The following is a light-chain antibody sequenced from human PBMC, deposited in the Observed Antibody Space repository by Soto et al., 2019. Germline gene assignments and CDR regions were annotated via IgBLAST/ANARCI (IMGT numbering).Light chain of an antibody. J-gene: IGLJ1*01. CDR1: SSNIGAGYD. V-gene: IGLV1-40*01. CDR3: QSYDSRLSGYV. CDR2: GNS. Sequence: QSVLTQPPSVSGAPGQRVTISCTGSSSNIGAGYDVHWYQQAPGTAPKVLIYGNSNRPSGVPDRFSGSKSGTSVSLAITGLQAEDEADYYCQSYDSRLSGYVFGTGTKVTVL.